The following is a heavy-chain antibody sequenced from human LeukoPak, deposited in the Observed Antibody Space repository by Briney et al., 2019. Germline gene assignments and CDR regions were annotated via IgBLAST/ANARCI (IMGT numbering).Heavy chain of an antibody. D-gene: IGHD5-18*01. V-gene: IGHV4-61*02. J-gene: IGHJ4*02. CDR3: ARETHLRAMAIDY. Sequence: PSETLSLTCTVSGGSISSGSYYWSWTRQPAGKGLEWIGRIYTSGSTNYNPSLKSRVTISVDTSKNQFSLKLSSVTAADTAVYYCARETHLRAMAIDYWGQGTLVTVSS. CDR1: GGSISSGSYY. CDR2: IYTSGST.